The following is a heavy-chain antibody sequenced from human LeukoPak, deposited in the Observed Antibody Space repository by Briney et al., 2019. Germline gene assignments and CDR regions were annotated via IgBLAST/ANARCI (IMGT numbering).Heavy chain of an antibody. D-gene: IGHD3-10*01. CDR2: INPNSGGT. Sequence: GASVKVSCKASGYTFTGYYMHWVRQAPGQGLEWMGWINPNSGGTNYAQKFQGRVTMTRDTSISTAYMELSRLRSDDTAVYYCARDESVLRFGELLYLFDYWGQGTLVTVSS. CDR3: ARDESVLRFGELLYLFDY. V-gene: IGHV1-2*02. J-gene: IGHJ4*02. CDR1: GYTFTGYY.